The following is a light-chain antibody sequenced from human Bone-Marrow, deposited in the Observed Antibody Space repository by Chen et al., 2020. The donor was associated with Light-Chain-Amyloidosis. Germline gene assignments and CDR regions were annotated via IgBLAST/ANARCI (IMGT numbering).Light chain of an antibody. CDR2: DDS. CDR1: NIGSTS. Sequence: SYLLTHPSSVSVAPGQTATIACGGNNIGSTSVHWYQQTPGQAPLLVVYDDSDRPSGIPERLSCSNSGNTATLTISRVEAGEEADYYCQVWDRSSDRPVFGGGTKLTVL. V-gene: IGLV3-21*02. J-gene: IGLJ3*02. CDR3: QVWDRSSDRPV.